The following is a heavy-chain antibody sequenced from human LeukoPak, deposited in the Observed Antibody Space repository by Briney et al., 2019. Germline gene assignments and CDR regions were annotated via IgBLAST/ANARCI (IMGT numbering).Heavy chain of an antibody. V-gene: IGHV4-39*07. Sequence: SETLSLTCTVSGGSISSYYWGWIRQPPGKGLEWIGSIYYSGSTYYNPSLKSRVTISVDTSKNQFSLKLSSVTAADTAVYYCARDRIWWLVPDYYYYGMDVWGQGTTVTVSS. CDR2: IYYSGST. CDR1: GGSISSYY. CDR3: ARDRIWWLVPDYYYYGMDV. D-gene: IGHD6-19*01. J-gene: IGHJ6*02.